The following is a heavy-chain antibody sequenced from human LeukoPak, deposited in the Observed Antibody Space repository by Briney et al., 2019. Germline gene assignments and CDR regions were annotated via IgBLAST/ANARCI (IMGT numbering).Heavy chain of an antibody. D-gene: IGHD3-10*01. J-gene: IGHJ4*02. CDR1: GGSFSGYY. CDR2: INHSGST. V-gene: IGHV4-34*01. CDR3: ARLYYYGSGSLDDY. Sequence: SETLSLTCAVYGGSFSGYYWSWIRQPPGKGLEWIGEINHSGSTNYNPSLKSRVTISVDTSKNQFSLKLSSVTAADTAVYYCARLYYYGSGSLDDYWGQGTLVTVSS.